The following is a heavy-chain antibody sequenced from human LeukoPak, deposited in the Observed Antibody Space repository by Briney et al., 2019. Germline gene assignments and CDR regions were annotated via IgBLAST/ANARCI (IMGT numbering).Heavy chain of an antibody. CDR2: IYNSDIN. CDR1: GGSISGYY. D-gene: IGHD5-18*01. CDR3: ARSGGYSEEIYYFDY. Sequence: SETLSLTCTVSGGSISGYYWSWIRQPPGKGLEWIGYIYNSDINDYNPSLNSRVTISVDTSKNQFSLKLSSVTAADTAVYYCARSGGYSEEIYYFDYWGQGTLVTVSS. J-gene: IGHJ4*02. V-gene: IGHV4-59*01.